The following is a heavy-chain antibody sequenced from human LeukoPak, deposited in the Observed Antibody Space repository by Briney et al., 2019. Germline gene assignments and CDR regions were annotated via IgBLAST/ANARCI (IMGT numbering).Heavy chain of an antibody. CDR2: IYYSGST. CDR1: GGSVSSSSYY. J-gene: IGHJ3*02. CDR3: ARLTDTVSYCGGDCYSGAFDI. Sequence: SETLSLTCTVSGGSVSSSSYYWGWIRQPPGKGLEWIGSIYYSGSTYYNPSLKSRVTISVDTSKNQFSLKLSSVTAADTAVYYCARLTDTVSYCGGDCYSGAFDIWGQGTMVTVSS. V-gene: IGHV4-39*01. D-gene: IGHD2-21*01.